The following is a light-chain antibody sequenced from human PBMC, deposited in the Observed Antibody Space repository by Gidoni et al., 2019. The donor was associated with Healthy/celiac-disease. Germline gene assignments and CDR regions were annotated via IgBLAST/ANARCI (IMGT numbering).Light chain of an antibody. Sequence: EIVLTQSPGTLSLSPGERATLSCRASQTISINFLAWYQQKPGQAPRLLVYGASNRAPGIPDRFSASESATVFTLTISRVEPEDLAVYYCQQSAASPPITFGQGTRLEIK. J-gene: IGKJ5*01. CDR3: QQSAASPPIT. CDR1: QTISINF. V-gene: IGKV3-20*01. CDR2: GAS.